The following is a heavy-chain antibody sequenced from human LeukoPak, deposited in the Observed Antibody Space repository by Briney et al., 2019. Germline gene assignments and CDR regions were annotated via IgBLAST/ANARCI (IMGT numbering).Heavy chain of an antibody. CDR3: ARVSRTVTTAPHYYYYCMDI. V-gene: IGHV4-34*01. CDR2: INHSGST. Sequence: SETLSLTCAVYGGSFSGYYWSWLRQPPGKGLEWIGEINHSGSTNYNPSLKSRVTISVDTSKNQFSLKLSSVAAADSAVYYCARVSRTVTTAPHYYYYCMDIWGKGTTVTVSS. CDR1: GGSFSGYY. D-gene: IGHD4-17*01. J-gene: IGHJ6*04.